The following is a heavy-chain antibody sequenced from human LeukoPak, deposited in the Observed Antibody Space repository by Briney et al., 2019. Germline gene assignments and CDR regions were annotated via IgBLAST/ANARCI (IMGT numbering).Heavy chain of an antibody. V-gene: IGHV3-69-1*01. J-gene: IGHJ4*02. CDR2: ILNGDTV. Sequence: GGSPRLSCAASGFTFSAYSMNWVRQTPGKGLEWVSFILNGDTVSYADPVKGRFTISRDNPKNSLFLQMNSLRAEDTAVYFCVRDHLWAFDIWGQGTLVTVAS. CDR3: VRDHLWAFDI. CDR1: GFTFSAYS. D-gene: IGHD1-26*01.